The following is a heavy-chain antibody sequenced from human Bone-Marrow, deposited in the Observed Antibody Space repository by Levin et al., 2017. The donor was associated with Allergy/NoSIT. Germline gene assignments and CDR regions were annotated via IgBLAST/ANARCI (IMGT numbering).Heavy chain of an antibody. V-gene: IGHV3-30-3*01. D-gene: IGHD2-2*01. J-gene: IGHJ6*02. Sequence: GGSLRLSCTPSGFTFSTYAMHWVRQAPGKGLEWVAVISYDGSNKYFADSVKGRFTISRDNSQNTLYLQMNSLRPEDTAVYYCARPRTDYCRSTSCYEGYYFGMDVWGQGTTVIVSS. CDR3: ARPRTDYCRSTSCYEGYYFGMDV. CDR2: ISYDGSNK. CDR1: GFTFSTYA.